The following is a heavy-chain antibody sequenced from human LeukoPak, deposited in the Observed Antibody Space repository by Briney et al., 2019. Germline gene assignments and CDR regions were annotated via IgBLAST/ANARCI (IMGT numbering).Heavy chain of an antibody. CDR2: IHTRGTT. CDR3: ARDESATTVTTWDY. J-gene: IGHJ4*02. Sequence: PSETLSLTCTVSGSSISSGVYYWSWIRQPAGKGLEWIGRIHTRGTTNYNPSLKSRVTISVDTSKNQLSLKLNSVTAADTAVYYCARDESATTVTTWDYWGQGTLVTVSS. V-gene: IGHV4-61*02. CDR1: GSSISSGVYY. D-gene: IGHD4-17*01.